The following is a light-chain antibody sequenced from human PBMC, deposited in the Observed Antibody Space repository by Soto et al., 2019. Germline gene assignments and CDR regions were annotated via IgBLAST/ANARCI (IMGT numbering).Light chain of an antibody. CDR2: GAS. J-gene: IGKJ3*01. Sequence: EIVLTQSPGTLSLSPGERATLSCRASQSVSSSYLAWYQQKPGQAPRHLIDGASSRATGIPDRVSGSGSGTVFTITISGLALEDFAVYYCEQYGSSPCFGPGTKVDIK. CDR3: EQYGSSPC. CDR1: QSVSSSY. V-gene: IGKV3-20*01.